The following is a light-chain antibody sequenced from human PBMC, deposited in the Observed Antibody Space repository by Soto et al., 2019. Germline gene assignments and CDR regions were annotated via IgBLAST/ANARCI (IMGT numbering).Light chain of an antibody. CDR2: DAS. CDR1: QSVRSTF. Sequence: EIVLTQSPDTLSLSPGERATLSCRASQSVRSTFLAWYQQKPGQAPRLLIYDASSRATGIPDRFSGSGSGTDFTLTISRLEPEDFAVYYCQQCSNLPFTFGPGTKVDIK. CDR3: QQCSNLPFT. V-gene: IGKV3-20*01. J-gene: IGKJ3*01.